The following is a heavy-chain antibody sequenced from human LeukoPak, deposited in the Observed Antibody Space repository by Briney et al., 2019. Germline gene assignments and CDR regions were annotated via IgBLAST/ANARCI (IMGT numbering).Heavy chain of an antibody. Sequence: ASVKVSCKVSGYTFTDYYMHWVQQAPGKGLEWMGLVDPEDGETIYAEKFQGRVTITADTSTDTAYMELSSLRSEDTAVYYCATGSRFLEWLPIYWGQGTLVTVS. CDR1: GYTFTDYY. CDR3: ATGSRFLEWLPIY. V-gene: IGHV1-69-2*01. D-gene: IGHD3-3*01. CDR2: VDPEDGET. J-gene: IGHJ4*02.